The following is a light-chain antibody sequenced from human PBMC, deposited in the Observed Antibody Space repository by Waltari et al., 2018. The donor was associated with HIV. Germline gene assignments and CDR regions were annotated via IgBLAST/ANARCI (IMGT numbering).Light chain of an antibody. V-gene: IGLV2-11*01. J-gene: IGLJ3*02. CDR2: DVT. Sequence: QSALTQPRSVSGSPGPSVHISCHGTSSDVGGYNYVSWYQQNPGKAPKFIIYDVTKRPSGVPDRFSGSKSGNTASLTISGLQAEDEADYYCCSYAGNYPVLFGGGTKLTVL. CDR3: CSYAGNYPVL. CDR1: SSDVGGYNY.